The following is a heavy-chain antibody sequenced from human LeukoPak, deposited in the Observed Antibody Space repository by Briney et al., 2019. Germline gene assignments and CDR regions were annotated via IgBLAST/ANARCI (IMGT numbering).Heavy chain of an antibody. V-gene: IGHV1-18*04. CDR2: ISAYNGNT. Sequence: ASVKVSCKASGYTFTGDYMHWVRQAPGQGLEWMGWISAYNGNTNYAQKLQGRVTMTTDTSTSTAYMELRSLRSDDTAVYYCARDGGYCSSTSCHGGTFDIWGQGTMVTVSS. CDR1: GYTFTGDY. D-gene: IGHD2-2*01. CDR3: ARDGGYCSSTSCHGGTFDI. J-gene: IGHJ3*02.